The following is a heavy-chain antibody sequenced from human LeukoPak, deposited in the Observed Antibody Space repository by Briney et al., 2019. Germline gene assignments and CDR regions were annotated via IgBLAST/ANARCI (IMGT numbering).Heavy chain of an antibody. CDR3: ARGAMATTPFFDY. Sequence: PSETLSLTCPVSGGSISNYYYWTWIRQPPWKGLEWIGYVYYTGSTNFNPSLKSRVTMSLDTSRNQFSLKLTSLTAADTAVYYCARGAMATTPFFDYWGQGTLVTVSS. V-gene: IGHV4-59*01. D-gene: IGHD5-24*01. J-gene: IGHJ4*02. CDR2: VYYTGST. CDR1: GGSISNYY.